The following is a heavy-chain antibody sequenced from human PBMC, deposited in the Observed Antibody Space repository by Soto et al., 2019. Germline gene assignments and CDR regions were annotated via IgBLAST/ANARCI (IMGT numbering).Heavy chain of an antibody. CDR1: GYSFSNHW. CDR3: ARQSRSYSFFEW. D-gene: IGHD3-3*01. J-gene: IGHJ4*02. CDR2: IYPGDSAT. Sequence: PGESLKISCKGSGYSFSNHWIGWVRQTPGKGLEWMGIIYPGDSATKYSPSFQGQVTISVDKSISTAYLQWSSLKASDSAMYYCARQSRSYSFFEWWGQGTQVTVSS. V-gene: IGHV5-51*01.